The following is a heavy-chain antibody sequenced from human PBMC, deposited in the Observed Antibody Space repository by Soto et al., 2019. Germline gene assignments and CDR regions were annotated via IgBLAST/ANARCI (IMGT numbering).Heavy chain of an antibody. CDR1: GFTFTSHA. V-gene: IGHV3-30-3*01. CDR2: ISYDGSTT. J-gene: IGHJ5*02. D-gene: IGHD4-4*01. Sequence: QVQLVESGGGVVQPGRSLRLSCAASGFTFTSHAMHWVRQAPGKGLEWVSIISYDGSTTYYADSVKGRFTISRDNSKNSLYLQMNSLRADVTAVYFCARHLASTVTTSGGFDPWGQGTLVIVSS. CDR3: ARHLASTVTTSGGFDP.